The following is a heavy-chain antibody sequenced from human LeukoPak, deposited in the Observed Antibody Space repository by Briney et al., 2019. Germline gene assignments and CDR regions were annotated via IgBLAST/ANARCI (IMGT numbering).Heavy chain of an antibody. V-gene: IGHV1-18*01. CDR3: ARVGYCTNGVCYDAFDI. Sequence: GASVKVSCKASGYTFTSYGISWVQQAPGQGLEWMGWISAYNGNTNYAQKLQGRVTMTTDTSTSTAYMELRSLRSDDTAVYYCARVGYCTNGVCYDAFDIWGQGTMVTVSS. J-gene: IGHJ3*02. CDR2: ISAYNGNT. CDR1: GYTFTSYG. D-gene: IGHD2-8*01.